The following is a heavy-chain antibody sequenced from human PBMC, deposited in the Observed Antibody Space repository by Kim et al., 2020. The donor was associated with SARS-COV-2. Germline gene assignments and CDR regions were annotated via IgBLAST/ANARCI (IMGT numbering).Heavy chain of an antibody. Sequence: GGSLRLSCAASGFTFSSYSMNWVRQAPGKGLEWVSSISSSSSYIYYADSVKGRFTISRDNAKNSLYLQMNSLRAEDTAVYYCAREGVYDSSGPLSYDAFDIWGQGTMVTVSS. J-gene: IGHJ3*02. V-gene: IGHV3-21*01. CDR2: ISSSSSYI. CDR1: GFTFSSYS. D-gene: IGHD3-22*01. CDR3: AREGVYDSSGPLSYDAFDI.